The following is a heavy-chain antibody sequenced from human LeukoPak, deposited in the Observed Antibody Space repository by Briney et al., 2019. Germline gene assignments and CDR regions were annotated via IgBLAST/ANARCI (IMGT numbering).Heavy chain of an antibody. Sequence: PGGSLRLSCAASGFTFSSYAMHWVRQAPGKGLEWVAVISYDGSNKYYADSVKGRFTISRDNSKNTLYLQMNSLRAEDTAVYYCARGRSGRFIDYWGQGTLVTVSS. J-gene: IGHJ4*02. V-gene: IGHV3-30*04. D-gene: IGHD1-26*01. CDR3: ARGRSGRFIDY. CDR2: ISYDGSNK. CDR1: GFTFSSYA.